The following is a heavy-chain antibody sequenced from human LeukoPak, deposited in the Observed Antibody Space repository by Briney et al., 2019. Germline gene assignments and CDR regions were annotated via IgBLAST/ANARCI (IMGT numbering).Heavy chain of an antibody. CDR3: ARGTDFSGWSN. V-gene: IGHV3-21*01. CDR2: ISTSSSYI. CDR1: RFTFTTYS. D-gene: IGHD6-19*01. J-gene: IGHJ4*02. Sequence: GGSLRLSCAASRFTFTTYSMNWVRQAPGKGLEWVSSISTSSSYIYYADSVKDRFTISRDNYKNTVYLQMSSLRGEDTAVYYCARGTDFSGWSNWGQGTLVTVSS.